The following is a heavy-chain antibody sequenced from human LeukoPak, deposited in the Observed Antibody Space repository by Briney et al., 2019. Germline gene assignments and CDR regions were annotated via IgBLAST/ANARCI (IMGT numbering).Heavy chain of an antibody. V-gene: IGHV3-23*01. CDR1: GFTFSTYG. J-gene: IGHJ6*03. CDR3: AKDGGEYYDILTGYYPRLYYMDV. Sequence: GGTLRLSCVASGFTFSTYGMSWVRQAPGKGLEWVSAISGSGGSTYYADSVKGRFTISRDNSKNTLYLQMNSLRAEDTAVYYCAKDGGEYYDILTGYYPRLYYMDVWGKGTTVTVSS. CDR2: ISGSGGST. D-gene: IGHD3-9*01.